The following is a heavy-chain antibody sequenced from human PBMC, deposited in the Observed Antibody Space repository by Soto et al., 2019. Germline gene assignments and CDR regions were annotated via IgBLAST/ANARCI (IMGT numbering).Heavy chain of an antibody. Sequence: QVQLQESGPGLVKPSQTLSLTCTVSGGSISSGDYYWSWIRQPPGKGLEWIGYIYYSGSTYYNPSLKSRVTRPVDTSKHQFSLELSSVAAADTAVYYCARASDLGYCSGGSCAYYYYGMDVWGQGTTVTVSS. D-gene: IGHD2-15*01. CDR1: GGSISSGDYY. CDR2: IYYSGST. V-gene: IGHV4-30-4*01. CDR3: ARASDLGYCSGGSCAYYYYGMDV. J-gene: IGHJ6*02.